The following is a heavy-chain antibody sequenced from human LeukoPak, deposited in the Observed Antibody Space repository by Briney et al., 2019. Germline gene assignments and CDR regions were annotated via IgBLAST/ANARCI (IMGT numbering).Heavy chain of an antibody. Sequence: GGSLRLSCAASGFTFSDYSMSWVRQAPGKGLEWVASIKEDGSDKCYVDSVKGRFTISRDNAKNSLYLQMNSLRAEDTAVYYCARGWTSAYNWGQGTLVTVSS. CDR2: IKEDGSDK. CDR1: GFTFSDYS. D-gene: IGHD1-14*01. V-gene: IGHV3-7*01. J-gene: IGHJ4*02. CDR3: ARGWTSAYN.